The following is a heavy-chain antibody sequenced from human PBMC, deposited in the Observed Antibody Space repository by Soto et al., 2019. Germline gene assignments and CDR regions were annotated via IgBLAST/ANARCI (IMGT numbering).Heavy chain of an antibody. J-gene: IGHJ4*02. Sequence: QVHLVQSGAEVKKPGASVKVSCQGSGYAFTTYGITWVRQAPGQGLEWMGWISAHNGNTYDAQKLQGRVTVTRDTSPTTAYMQLRSLRYDDTAVNSAARGRSGDHWCQGARVRVSS. CDR2: ISAHNGNT. CDR3: ARGRSGDH. CDR1: GYAFTTYG. V-gene: IGHV1-18*01.